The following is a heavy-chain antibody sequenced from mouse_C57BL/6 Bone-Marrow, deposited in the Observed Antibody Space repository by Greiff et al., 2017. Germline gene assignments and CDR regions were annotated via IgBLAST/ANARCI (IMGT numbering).Heavy chain of an antibody. J-gene: IGHJ3*01. CDR1: GYAFSSSW. CDR3: ARYDNYDAD. D-gene: IGHD2-1*01. CDR2: IYPGDGDT. V-gene: IGHV1-82*01. Sequence: QVQLQQSGPELVKPGASVKISCKASGYAFSSSWMNWVKQRPGKGLEWIGRIYPGDGDTNYNGKFKGKATLTADKSSSTAYMQLSSLTSEDSAVYFCARYDNYDADWGQGTLVTVSA.